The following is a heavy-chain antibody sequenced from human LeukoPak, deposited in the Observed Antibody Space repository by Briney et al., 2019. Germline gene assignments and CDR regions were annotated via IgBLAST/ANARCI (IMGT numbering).Heavy chain of an antibody. CDR1: GGTFSSYA. J-gene: IGHJ5*02. CDR2: IIPISGTA. CDR3: ARDLSIGVPAATFDP. Sequence: ASVKVSCKASGGTFSSYAISWVRQAPGQGLEWMGGIIPISGTANYAQKFQGRVTITADESTSTAYMELSSLRSEDTAVYYCARDLSIGVPAATFDPWGQGTLVTVSS. V-gene: IGHV1-69*13. D-gene: IGHD2-2*01.